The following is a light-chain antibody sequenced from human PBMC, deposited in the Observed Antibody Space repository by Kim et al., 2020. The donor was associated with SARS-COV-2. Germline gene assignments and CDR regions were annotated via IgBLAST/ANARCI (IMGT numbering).Light chain of an antibody. CDR3: QHMDT. Sequence: SSLSASVGDRVTFTCRASQGIARALVWYQQKPGKSPKVLIYGASNLGSGVPSRFSGSGSETDFTLTISSLQPEDFATYYCQHMDTFGGGTKVDIK. V-gene: IGKV1-13*02. CDR2: GAS. CDR1: QGIARA. J-gene: IGKJ4*01.